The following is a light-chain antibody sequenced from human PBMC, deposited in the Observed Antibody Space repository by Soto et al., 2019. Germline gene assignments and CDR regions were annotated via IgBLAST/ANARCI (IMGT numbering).Light chain of an antibody. CDR1: SSDVGSYNY. Sequence: QSALTQPRSVSGSPGQSVTISCTGTSSDVGSYNYVSWYQHHPGKAPKLLIYDVTMWPSGVPHRFSGSKSGNTASLTISGLQAEDEADYYFCPYVDTSVVFGGGTKLTVL. CDR2: DVT. CDR3: CPYVDTSVV. V-gene: IGLV2-11*01. J-gene: IGLJ2*01.